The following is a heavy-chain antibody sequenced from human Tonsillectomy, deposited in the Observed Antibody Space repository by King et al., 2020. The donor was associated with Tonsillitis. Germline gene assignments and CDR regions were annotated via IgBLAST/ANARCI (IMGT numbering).Heavy chain of an antibody. CDR2: IWYDGSNK. CDR3: ARGYYDILTGYWARGPQTSTIDY. Sequence: VQLVESGGGVVQPGRSLRLSCAASGFTFSSYDMHWVRQAPGKGLEWVAVIWYDGSNKYYADSVKGRFTISRDNSKNTLHLRMNSLRVEDTAVYYCARGYYDILTGYWARGPQTSTIDYWAREPWSPSPQ. CDR1: GFTFSSYD. J-gene: IGHJ4*02. V-gene: IGHV3-33*08. D-gene: IGHD3-9*01.